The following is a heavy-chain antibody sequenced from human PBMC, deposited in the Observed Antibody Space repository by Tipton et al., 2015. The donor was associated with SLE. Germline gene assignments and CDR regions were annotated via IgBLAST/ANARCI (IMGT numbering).Heavy chain of an antibody. J-gene: IGHJ4*02. CDR3: ATLGITGTLKPFDY. V-gene: IGHV3-9*01. Sequence: SLRLSCAASGFSFDDFAMHWVRQRPGKGLEWVAGISWNSADIGYADFVKGRFSISRDNAKNSLFLQMDSLGTEDTAWYYCATLGITGTLKPFDYWDLGTLVTVSS. CDR1: GFSFDDFA. CDR2: ISWNSADI. D-gene: IGHD1-7*01.